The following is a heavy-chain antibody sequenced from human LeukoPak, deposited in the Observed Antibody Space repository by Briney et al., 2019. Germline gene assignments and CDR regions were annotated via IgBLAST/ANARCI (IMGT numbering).Heavy chain of an antibody. V-gene: IGHV4-39*01. CDR3: ARLPSSSWLNWFDP. CDR1: AGSISSGGYY. D-gene: IGHD6-13*01. J-gene: IGHJ5*02. Sequence: PSETLSLTCTVSAGSISSGGYYWIWIRQPPGKGLEWIGSIYYSGNTYYNPSLKSRVTVSVDTSKNQFSLKLNSVTAADTAVYYCARLPSSSWLNWFDPWGQGTLVTVSS. CDR2: IYYSGNT.